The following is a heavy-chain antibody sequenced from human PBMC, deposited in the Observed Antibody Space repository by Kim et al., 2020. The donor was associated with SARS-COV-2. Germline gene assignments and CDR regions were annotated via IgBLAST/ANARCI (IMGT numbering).Heavy chain of an antibody. V-gene: IGHV1-24*01. CDR3: ATSAAAGRLYWFDP. D-gene: IGHD6-13*01. J-gene: IGHJ5*02. Sequence: AQKFQGRVTMTEDTYTDTAYMELSSLRSEDTAVYYCATSAAAGRLYWFDPWGQGTLVTVSS.